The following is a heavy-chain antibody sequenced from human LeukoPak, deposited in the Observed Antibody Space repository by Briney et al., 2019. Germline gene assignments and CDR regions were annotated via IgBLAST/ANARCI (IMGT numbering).Heavy chain of an antibody. D-gene: IGHD3-9*01. CDR3: ARAGRGILTGYYLSGYGMDV. V-gene: IGHV1-8*02. J-gene: IGHJ6*02. Sequence: ASVKVSCKASGYTFTSYYMHWVRQAPGQGLEWMGWMNPNSGNTGYAQKFQGRVTMTRNTSISTAYMELSSLRSEDTAVYYCARAGRGILTGYYLSGYGMDVWGQGTTVTVSS. CDR2: MNPNSGNT. CDR1: GYTFTSYY.